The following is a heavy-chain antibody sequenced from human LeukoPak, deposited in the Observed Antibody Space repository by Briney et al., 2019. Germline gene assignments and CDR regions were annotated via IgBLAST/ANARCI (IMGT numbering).Heavy chain of an antibody. CDR1: GGSISNYY. V-gene: IGHV4-59*08. J-gene: IGHJ4*02. D-gene: IGHD4-23*01. CDR2: IYYTGST. Sequence: PSETLSLTCTGSGGSISNYYWSWIRQPPGKGLEWIGYIYYTGSTNYNPSLKSRVTISVDTSKNQFSLRLSSVTAADTAVYYCARLKTDYGGNDYYFDYWGQGTLVTVSP. CDR3: ARLKTDYGGNDYYFDY.